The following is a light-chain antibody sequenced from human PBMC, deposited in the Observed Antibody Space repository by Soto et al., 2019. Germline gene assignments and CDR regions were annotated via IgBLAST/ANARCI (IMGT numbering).Light chain of an antibody. CDR2: DVT. CDR3: CSYAGSSTLYV. J-gene: IGLJ1*01. Sequence: QSALTQPASVSGSPGQSISISCTGTNSDIGNHNFVSWYQLHAGKAPKLMIYDVTKRPSGVSNRFSGAKSGNTASLTISGLQAEDEADYYCCSYAGSSTLYVFGTGTKLTVL. CDR1: NSDIGNHNF. V-gene: IGLV2-23*02.